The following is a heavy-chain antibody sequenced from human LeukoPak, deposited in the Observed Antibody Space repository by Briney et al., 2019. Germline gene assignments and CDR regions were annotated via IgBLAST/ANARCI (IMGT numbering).Heavy chain of an antibody. Sequence: KSGESLKISCKGSGYSFTSYWIGWVRQMPGKGLEWMGIIYPGDSDTSYSPSFQGQGTISADKSISTAYLQWSSLKASDTAMYYCAILGRYDSSGYYPDYWGQGTLVTVSS. J-gene: IGHJ4*02. CDR1: GYSFTSYW. CDR2: IYPGDSDT. D-gene: IGHD3-22*01. V-gene: IGHV5-51*01. CDR3: AILGRYDSSGYYPDY.